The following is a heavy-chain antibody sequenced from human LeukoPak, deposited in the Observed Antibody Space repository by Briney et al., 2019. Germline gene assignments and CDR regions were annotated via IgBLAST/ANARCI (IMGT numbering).Heavy chain of an antibody. V-gene: IGHV1-69*06. CDR3: ARDRIVVVPAAIGTWHYYYGMDV. CDR1: GGTFSSYA. J-gene: IGHJ6*04. Sequence: SVKVSCKASGGTFSSYAISWVRQAPGQGLEWMGGIIPIFGTANYAQKFQGRVTITADKSTSTAYMELSSLRSEDTAVYYCARDRIVVVPAAIGTWHYYYGMDVWGKGTTVTVSS. CDR2: IIPIFGTA. D-gene: IGHD2-2*01.